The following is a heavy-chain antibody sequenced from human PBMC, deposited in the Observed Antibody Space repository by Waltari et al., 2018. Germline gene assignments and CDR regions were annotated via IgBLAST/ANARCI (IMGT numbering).Heavy chain of an antibody. J-gene: IGHJ6*02. D-gene: IGHD4-17*01. CDR1: GGSISRGSYY. V-gene: IGHV4-61*09. CDR3: ARTEYGLYYYYGMDV. Sequence: QVQLQESVPGLVKPSQTLSPTCTVSGGSISRGSYYWCWIRPPAGKGLEWIGYIYTSGSTNYNPSLKSRVTISVDTSKNQFSLKLSSVTAADTAVYYCARTEYGLYYYYGMDVWGQGTTVTVSS. CDR2: IYTSGST.